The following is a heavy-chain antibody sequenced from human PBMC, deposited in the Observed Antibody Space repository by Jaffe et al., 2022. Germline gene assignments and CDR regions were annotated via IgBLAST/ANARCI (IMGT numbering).Heavy chain of an antibody. CDR1: GGSVSSGSYY. D-gene: IGHD5-18*01. J-gene: IGHJ4*02. Sequence: QVQLQESGPGLVKPSETLSLTCTVSGGSVSSGSYYWSWIRQPPGKGLEWIGYIYYSGSTNYNPSLKSRVTISVDTSKNQFSLKLSSVTAADTAVYYCARGYVDTAMGYYFDYWGQGTLVTVSS. CDR3: ARGYVDTAMGYYFDY. V-gene: IGHV4-61*01. CDR2: IYYSGST.